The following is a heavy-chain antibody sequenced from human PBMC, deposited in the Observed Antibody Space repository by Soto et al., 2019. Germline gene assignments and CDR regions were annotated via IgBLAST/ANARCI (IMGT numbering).Heavy chain of an antibody. J-gene: IGHJ4*02. D-gene: IGHD3-16*01. CDR1: GFTVSNSG. V-gene: IGHV3-23*01. CDR2: LSEGGDKT. Sequence: DVQLLESGGDLVQPGGSLRLSCAASGFTVSNSGMSWVRQAPGKGLEWVSGLSEGGDKTYYADSVKGRFTISRDNAKNILDLQMTSRGVEDTAVYCWTKDSGWESWYWGQGALVTVSS. CDR3: TKDSGWESWY.